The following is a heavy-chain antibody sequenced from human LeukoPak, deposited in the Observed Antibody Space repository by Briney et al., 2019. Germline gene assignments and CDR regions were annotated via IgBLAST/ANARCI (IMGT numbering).Heavy chain of an antibody. CDR3: ARDESSWDPYYYYGMDV. D-gene: IGHD1-26*01. CDR2: IWYDGSNK. V-gene: IGHV3-33*08. J-gene: IGHJ6*02. Sequence: PGGSLRLSCAASGFTFSSYGMHWVRQAPGKGLEWVAVIWYDGSNKYYADSVKGRFTISRDNSKNTLYLQMNSLRAEDTAVYYCARDESSWDPYYYYGMDVWGQGTTVTVSS. CDR1: GFTFSSYG.